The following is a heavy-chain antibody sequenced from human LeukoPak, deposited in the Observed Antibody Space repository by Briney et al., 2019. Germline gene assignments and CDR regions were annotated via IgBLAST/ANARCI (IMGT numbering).Heavy chain of an antibody. CDR3: ARGDYVWGSYLHKNWFDP. V-gene: IGHV1-69*05. D-gene: IGHD3-16*02. CDR1: GGTFSSYA. CDR2: IIPIFGTA. Sequence: SVKVSCKASGGTFSSYAISWVRQAPGQGLEWMGGIIPIFGTANCAQKFQGRVTITTDESTSTAYMELSSLRSEDTAVYYCARGDYVWGSYLHKNWFDPWGQGTLVTVSS. J-gene: IGHJ5*02.